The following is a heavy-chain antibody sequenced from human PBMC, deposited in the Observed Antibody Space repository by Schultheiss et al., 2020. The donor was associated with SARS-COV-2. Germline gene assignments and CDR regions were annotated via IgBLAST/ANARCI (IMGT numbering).Heavy chain of an antibody. D-gene: IGHD3-10*01. CDR1: GGSISSSSYY. V-gene: IGHV4-31*03. CDR3: ARGRGGYYDYYGMDV. J-gene: IGHJ6*02. CDR2: IYYSGST. Sequence: SETLSLTCTVSGGSISSSSYYWSWIRQHPGKGLEWIGYIYYSGSTYYNPSLKSRVTISVDTSKNQFSLKLSSVTAADTAVYYCARGRGGYYDYYGMDVWGQGTTVTVSS.